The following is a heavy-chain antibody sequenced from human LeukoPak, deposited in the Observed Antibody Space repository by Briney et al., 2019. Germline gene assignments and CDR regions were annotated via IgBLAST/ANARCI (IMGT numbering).Heavy chain of an antibody. V-gene: IGHV4-59*08. J-gene: IGHJ6*02. CDR2: IYYSGST. CDR3: ARQEAYGYYYYGMDV. Sequence: SETLSLTCTVSGGSISSYYWSWVRQPPGKGLGWIGYIYYSGSTNYNPSLKSRVTISVDTSKNQFSLKRSSVTAADTAVYYCARQEAYGYYYYGMDVWGQGTTVTVSS. CDR1: GGSISSYY. D-gene: IGHD4-17*01.